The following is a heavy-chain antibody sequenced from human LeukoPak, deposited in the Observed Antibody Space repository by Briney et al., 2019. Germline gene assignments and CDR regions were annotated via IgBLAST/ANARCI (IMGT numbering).Heavy chain of an antibody. Sequence: GGSLRLSCAASGFTFSSYSMNWVRQAPGKGPEWVSSISSSSSYIYYADSVKGRFTISRDNAKNSLYLQMNSLRAEDTAVYYCARSGLERDFDYWGQGTLVTVSS. D-gene: IGHD1-1*01. CDR1: GFTFSSYS. CDR2: ISSSSSYI. CDR3: ARSGLERDFDY. V-gene: IGHV3-21*01. J-gene: IGHJ4*02.